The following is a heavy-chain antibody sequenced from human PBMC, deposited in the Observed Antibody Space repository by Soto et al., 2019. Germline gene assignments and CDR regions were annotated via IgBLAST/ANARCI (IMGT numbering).Heavy chain of an antibody. Sequence: SETLSLTCTVSGGSISSSSYYWGWIRQPPGKGLEWIGSIYYSGSTYYNPSLKTRVTISVDTSKNQFSLKLSSVTAADTALYYWTRTPGAEKGSSAYNSCYYGMGGWGQGTTVTVSS. V-gene: IGHV4-39*01. D-gene: IGHD3-16*01. CDR2: IYYSGST. CDR1: GGSISSSSYY. CDR3: TRTPGAEKGSSAYNSCYYGMGG. J-gene: IGHJ6*02.